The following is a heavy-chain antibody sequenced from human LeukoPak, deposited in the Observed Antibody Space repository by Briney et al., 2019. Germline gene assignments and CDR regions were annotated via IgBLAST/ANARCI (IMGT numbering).Heavy chain of an antibody. CDR3: ARVSRGMATTPGPFDY. V-gene: IGHV3-30-3*01. D-gene: IGHD5-24*01. J-gene: IGHJ4*02. Sequence: GRSLRLSCAASEFTFSSYAMYWVRQAPGKGLEWVAVISYDGSNKYYADSVKGRFTISRDNSKNTLYLQMNSLRAEDTAVYYCARVSRGMATTPGPFDYWGQGTLVTVSS. CDR2: ISYDGSNK. CDR1: EFTFSSYA.